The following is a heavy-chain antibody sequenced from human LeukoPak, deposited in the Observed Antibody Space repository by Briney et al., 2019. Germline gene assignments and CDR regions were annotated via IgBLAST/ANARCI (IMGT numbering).Heavy chain of an antibody. V-gene: IGHV1-3*01. CDR2: INAGNGNT. D-gene: IGHD2-2*01. CDR1: GYTFTSYA. Sequence: ASVTVSCKASGYTFTSYAMHWVRQAPGQRLEWMGWINAGNGNTKYSQKFQGRVTITRDTSASTAYMELSSLRSEDTAVYYCAGVKDIVVVPAALYCYGMDVWGQGTTVTVSS. CDR3: AGVKDIVVVPAALYCYGMDV. J-gene: IGHJ6*02.